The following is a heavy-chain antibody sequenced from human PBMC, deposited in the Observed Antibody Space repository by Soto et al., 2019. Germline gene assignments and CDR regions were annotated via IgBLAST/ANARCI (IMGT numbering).Heavy chain of an antibody. CDR2: ISHLEST. CDR1: GASISYGGFS. V-gene: IGHV4-30-2*06. Sequence: PSETLSLTCTVSGASISYGGFSWSWIRQSPGKGLEWIGYISHLESTYFHPSFKSRLTMSIDRTRNQFSLKLSSVTAADMAVYYCARGGGYDSFDDWGQGGLVTVSS. J-gene: IGHJ4*02. D-gene: IGHD5-12*01. CDR3: ARGGGYDSFDD.